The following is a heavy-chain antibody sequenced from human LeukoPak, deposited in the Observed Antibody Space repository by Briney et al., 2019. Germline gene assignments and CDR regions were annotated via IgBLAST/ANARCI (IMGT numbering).Heavy chain of an antibody. D-gene: IGHD3-3*01. V-gene: IGHV3-23*01. Sequence: PGGSLRLSCAASGFTFSSYAMSWVRQAPGKGLEWVSAISGSGGSTYYADSVKGRVTISRDNAKNTVYMPMNRLSAEDTAVYSCAKGGVFRFLEWLSRGYFDYWGQGTLVTVSS. CDR2: ISGSGGST. CDR3: AKGGVFRFLEWLSRGYFDY. CDR1: GFTFSSYA. J-gene: IGHJ4*02.